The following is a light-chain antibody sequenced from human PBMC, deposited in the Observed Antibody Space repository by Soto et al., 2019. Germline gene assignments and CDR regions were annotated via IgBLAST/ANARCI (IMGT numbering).Light chain of an antibody. CDR1: SSNIGSNT. CDR2: SNN. V-gene: IGLV1-44*01. CDR3: AAWDASLNAVV. J-gene: IGLJ2*01. Sequence: QSVLTQPPSASGTPGQRVTISCSGSSSNIGSNTVNWYQQLPGTAPKLLIYSNNQRPSGVPDRFSGSKSGTSASLAISGLQSEDEDDYYCAAWDASLNAVVFGGGTKVTVL.